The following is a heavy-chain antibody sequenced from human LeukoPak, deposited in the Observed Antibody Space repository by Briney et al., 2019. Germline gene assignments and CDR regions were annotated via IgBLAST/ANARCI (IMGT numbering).Heavy chain of an antibody. J-gene: IGHJ4*02. CDR2: INHSGST. D-gene: IGHD3-9*01. CDR3: ARDDRREMDH. Sequence: SETLSLTCTVSGGSISSYYWSWIRQPPGKGLEWIGEINHSGSTNYNPSLKSRVTISVDTSKNQFSLKLSSVTAADTAVYYCARDDRREMDHWGQGTLVTVSS. V-gene: IGHV4-34*01. CDR1: GGSISSYY.